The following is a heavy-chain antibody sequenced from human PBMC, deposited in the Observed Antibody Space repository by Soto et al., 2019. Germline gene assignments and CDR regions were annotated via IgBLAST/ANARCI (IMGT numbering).Heavy chain of an antibody. Sequence: FLRLSCSASGFTFSIYAMHWVRQAPGKGLEYVSAVSTNGGTSYYADSVKGRFTISRDNSRNTLYLQMNSLRPEDTAVYYCVKDRAPRDGYKTQPGSWGLGTLVTVSS. V-gene: IGHV3-64D*06. D-gene: IGHD5-12*01. CDR2: VSTNGGTS. CDR1: GFTFSIYA. CDR3: VKDRAPRDGYKTQPGS. J-gene: IGHJ5*02.